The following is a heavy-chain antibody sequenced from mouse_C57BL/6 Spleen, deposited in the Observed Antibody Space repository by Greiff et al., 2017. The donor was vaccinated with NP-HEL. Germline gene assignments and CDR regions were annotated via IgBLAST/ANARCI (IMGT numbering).Heavy chain of an antibody. CDR3: ARKGYSNYVYFDY. V-gene: IGHV1-52*01. J-gene: IGHJ2*01. Sequence: VQLQQPGAELVRPGSSVKLSCKASGYTFTSYWMHWVKQRPIQGLEWIGNIDPSDSETHYNQKFKDKATLTVDKSSSTAYMKLSSLTSEDSAVYYCARKGYSNYVYFDYWGQGTTLTVSS. CDR2: IDPSDSET. CDR1: GYTFTSYW. D-gene: IGHD2-5*01.